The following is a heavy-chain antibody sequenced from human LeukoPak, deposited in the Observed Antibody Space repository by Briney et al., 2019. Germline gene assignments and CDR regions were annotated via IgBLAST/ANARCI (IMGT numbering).Heavy chain of an antibody. V-gene: IGHV3-30-3*01. CDR1: GFTFSSYA. J-gene: IGHJ4*02. CDR2: ISYDGSNK. D-gene: IGHD3-10*01. Sequence: GGSLRLSCAASGFTFSSYAMHWVRQAPGKGLEWVAVISYDGSNKYYADSVKGRFTISRDNSKNTLYLQMNSLRAEDTAVYYCARDLSGSSYFDYWGQGTLVTVSS. CDR3: ARDLSGSSYFDY.